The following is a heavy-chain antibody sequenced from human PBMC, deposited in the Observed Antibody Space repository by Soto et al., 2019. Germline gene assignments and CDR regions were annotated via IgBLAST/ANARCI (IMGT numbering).Heavy chain of an antibody. CDR1: GFTFDDYA. D-gene: IGHD6-19*01. CDR2: ISWNSGSI. CDR3: AKDKESNRGAVAAHFDY. V-gene: IGHV3-9*01. Sequence: PGGSLRLSCAASGFTFDDYAMHWVRQAPGKGLEWVSGISWNSGSIGYADSVKGRFTISRDNAKNSLYLQMNSLRAEDTALYYCAKDKESNRGAVAAHFDYWGQGTLVTVSS. J-gene: IGHJ4*02.